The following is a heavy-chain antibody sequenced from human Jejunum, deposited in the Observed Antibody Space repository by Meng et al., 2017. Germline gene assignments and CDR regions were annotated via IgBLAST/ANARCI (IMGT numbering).Heavy chain of an antibody. CDR3: AHRQNSCFDY. J-gene: IGHJ4*02. CDR2: IYGNDDK. Sequence: QITLKESGPTLVKPTQTLTLTCTFSGFSLSTSGVAVGCIRQPPGKALEWLALIYGNDDKRYSPSLKSRLTITKDTSKNQVVLTMTNVDPVDTATYYCAHRQNSCFDYWGQGALVTVSS. CDR1: GFSLSTSGVA. D-gene: IGHD2-2*01. V-gene: IGHV2-5*01.